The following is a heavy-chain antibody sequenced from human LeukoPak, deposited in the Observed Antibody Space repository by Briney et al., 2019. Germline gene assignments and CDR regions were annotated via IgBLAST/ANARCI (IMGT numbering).Heavy chain of an antibody. CDR1: GYSISSGYY. V-gene: IGHV4-38-2*02. CDR2: IYHSGST. Sequence: SETLSLTCTVSGYSISSGYYWGWIRQPPGKGLEWIGSIYHSGSTYYNPSLKSRVTISVETSKKQFSLKLSSVTAADTAVYYCASGRHSSSSDYWGQGTLVTVSS. D-gene: IGHD6-6*01. J-gene: IGHJ4*02. CDR3: ASGRHSSSSDY.